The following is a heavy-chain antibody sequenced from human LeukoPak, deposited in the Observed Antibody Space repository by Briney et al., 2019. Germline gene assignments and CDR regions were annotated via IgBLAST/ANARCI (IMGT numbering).Heavy chain of an antibody. D-gene: IGHD2-2*01. V-gene: IGHV4-39*01. Sequence: SETLSLTCTVSGGSMSSSSYYWGWIRQPPGKGLEWIGSIYYSGSTYYNPSLKSRVTISVDTSKNQFSLKLSSVTAADTAVYYCVRPQGFQLLDFEYWGQGTLVTVSS. CDR2: IYYSGST. CDR3: VRPQGFQLLDFEY. CDR1: GGSMSSSSYY. J-gene: IGHJ4*02.